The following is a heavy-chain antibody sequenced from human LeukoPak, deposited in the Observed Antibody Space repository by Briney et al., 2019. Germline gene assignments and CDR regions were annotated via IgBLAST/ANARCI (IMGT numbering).Heavy chain of an antibody. CDR1: GGSISSSSYY. CDR2: IYHSGST. J-gene: IGHJ6*03. D-gene: IGHD3-22*01. CDR3: ASTMIVVVPDYYYMDV. V-gene: IGHV4-39*07. Sequence: SETLSLTCTVSGGSISSSSYYWGWIRQPPGKGLEWIGSIYHSGSTYYNPSLKSRVTISVDTSKNQFSLKLSSVTAADTAVYYCASTMIVVVPDYYYMDVWGKGTTVTVSS.